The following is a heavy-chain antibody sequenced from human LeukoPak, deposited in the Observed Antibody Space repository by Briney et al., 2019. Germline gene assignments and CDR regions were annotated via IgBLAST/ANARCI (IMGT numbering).Heavy chain of an antibody. CDR2: IYFSGSA. D-gene: IGHD6-13*01. Sequence: SETLSLTCTVSGGSISRYYWSWIRQPPGNGRGWVGYIYFSGSANSNPTPKSQVPISVDTSNNPFSLKLSSVTAADTAVYYCARHTYSRSSIGDSDYWGQGTLVTASS. CDR1: GGSISRYY. V-gene: IGHV4-59*08. CDR3: ARHTYSRSSIGDSDY. J-gene: IGHJ4*02.